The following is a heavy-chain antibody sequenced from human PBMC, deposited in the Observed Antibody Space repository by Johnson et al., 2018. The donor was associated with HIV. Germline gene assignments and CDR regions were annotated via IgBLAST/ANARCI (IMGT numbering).Heavy chain of an antibody. CDR1: GFTFSDYY. V-gene: IGHV3-11*04. CDR2: ISSSGSTI. CDR3: VPFKYCTNGVCYWAFDI. J-gene: IGHJ3*02. D-gene: IGHD2-8*01. Sequence: QLVESGGGLVQPGGSLRLSCAASGFTFSDYYMSWIRQAPGKGLEWVSYISSSGSTIYYADSVKGRFTISRDNAKNSLYLQMNSLRAEDTAVYYCVPFKYCTNGVCYWAFDIWGQGTMVTVSS.